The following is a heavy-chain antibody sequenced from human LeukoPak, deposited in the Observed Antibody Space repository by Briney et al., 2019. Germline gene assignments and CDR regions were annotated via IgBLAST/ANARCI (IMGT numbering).Heavy chain of an antibody. Sequence: SETLSLTCTVSGGSISSFYWSWIRQPPGKGLEWIGEINHSGSTNYNPSLKSRVTISVDTSKNQFSLKLSSVTAADTAVYYCARAATSEDDPHGSELRNLFDYCGQGTLMTVSS. J-gene: IGHJ4*02. CDR2: INHSGST. CDR1: GGSISSFY. D-gene: IGHD3-10*01. V-gene: IGHV4-34*01. CDR3: ARAATSEDDPHGSELRNLFDY.